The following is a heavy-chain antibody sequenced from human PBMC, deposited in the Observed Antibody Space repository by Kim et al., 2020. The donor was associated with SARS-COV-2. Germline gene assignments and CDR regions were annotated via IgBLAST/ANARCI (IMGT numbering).Heavy chain of an antibody. D-gene: IGHD1-26*01. CDR3: AREGKEGATDY. CDR1: GFRISDYW. V-gene: IGHV3-74*01. Sequence: GGSLRLSCTASGFRISDYWMHWVRQAPVEGLVWVSHIGSEGNNPGYADSVRGRFTISRDNAKNTLYLQMNSLRAEDTGVFYCAREGKEGATDYWGQGTLV. CDR2: IGSEGNNP. J-gene: IGHJ4*02.